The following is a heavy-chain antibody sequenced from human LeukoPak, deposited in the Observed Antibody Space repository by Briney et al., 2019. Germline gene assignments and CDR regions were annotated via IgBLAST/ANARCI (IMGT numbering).Heavy chain of an antibody. CDR3: VRASVGATAWFDP. CDR2: IDSSSRYI. D-gene: IGHD1-26*01. CDR1: GLTFSSYT. J-gene: IGHJ5*02. V-gene: IGHV3-21*01. Sequence: GGSLRLSCAASGLTFSSYTMHWVRQAPGKGLEWVSSIDSSSRYIYYADSMKGRFTISRDNAKNSLYLQMNSLRAGDTAVYYCVRASVGATAWFDPWGQGTLVIVSS.